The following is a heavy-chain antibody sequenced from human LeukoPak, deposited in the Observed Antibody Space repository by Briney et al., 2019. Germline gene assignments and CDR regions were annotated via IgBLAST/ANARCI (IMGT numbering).Heavy chain of an antibody. V-gene: IGHV3-74*03. D-gene: IGHD2-2*01. CDR2: ITLNGGDT. J-gene: IGHJ4*02. CDR3: ARGGCSSTSCLDY. CDR1: GFTFSSKW. Sequence: PGGSLRLSCAASGFTFSSKWMHWVRHTPGKGLVWVSHITLNGGDTMYADSVKGRFTITRDDAKSTLYLQMNSLRADDTAVYYCARGGCSSTSCLDYWGQGTLVTVSS.